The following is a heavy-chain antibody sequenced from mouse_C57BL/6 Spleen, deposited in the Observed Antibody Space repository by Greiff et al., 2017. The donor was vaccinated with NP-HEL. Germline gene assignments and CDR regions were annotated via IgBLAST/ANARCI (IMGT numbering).Heavy chain of an antibody. CDR2: ISDGGSYT. Sequence: EVKVVESGGGLVKPGGSLKLSCAASGFTFSSYAMSWVRQTPEKRLEWVATISDGGSYTYYPDNVKGRFTISRDNAKNNLYLQMSHLKSEDTAMYYCARDDGNYEFAYWGQGTLVTVSA. D-gene: IGHD2-1*01. CDR1: GFTFSSYA. V-gene: IGHV5-4*01. CDR3: ARDDGNYEFAY. J-gene: IGHJ3*01.